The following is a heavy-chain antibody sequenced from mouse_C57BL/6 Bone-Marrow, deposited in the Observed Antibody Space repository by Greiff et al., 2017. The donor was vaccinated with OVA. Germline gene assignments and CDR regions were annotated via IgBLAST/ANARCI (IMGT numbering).Heavy chain of an antibody. CDR3: ARPIHYGSSPYYFDY. CDR2: IDPSDSYT. V-gene: IGHV1-50*01. J-gene: IGHJ2*01. Sequence: VQLQQPGAELVKPGASVKLSCKASGYTFTSYWMQWVKQRPGQGLEWIGEIDPSDSYTNYNQKFKGKATLTVDTSSSTAYMQLSSLTSEDSAVYYCARPIHYGSSPYYFDYWGQGTTLTVSS. CDR1: GYTFTSYW. D-gene: IGHD1-1*01.